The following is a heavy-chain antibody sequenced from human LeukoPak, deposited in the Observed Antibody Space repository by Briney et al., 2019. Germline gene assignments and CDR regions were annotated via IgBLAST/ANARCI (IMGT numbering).Heavy chain of an antibody. CDR3: ATGGVHYYDSSADY. Sequence: PGGSLRLSCAASGFTFSRSSMNWVRQAPGKGLEWVSSIITSSSYIYYADSVKGRFTISRDNAKNSLYLQMDSLRGEDTAVYYCATGGVHYYDSSADYWGQGTLVTVSS. CDR1: GFTFSRSS. J-gene: IGHJ4*02. CDR2: IITSSSYI. V-gene: IGHV3-21*01. D-gene: IGHD3-22*01.